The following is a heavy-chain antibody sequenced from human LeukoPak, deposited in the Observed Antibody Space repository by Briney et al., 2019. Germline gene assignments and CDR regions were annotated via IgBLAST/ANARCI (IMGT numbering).Heavy chain of an antibody. CDR3: ARLKGSYDILTGYGGYGMDA. CDR1: GGSFSGYY. J-gene: IGHJ6*04. V-gene: IGHV4-34*01. Sequence: SETLSLTCAVYGGSFSGYYWSWIRQPPGKGLEWIGEVNHSGSTNYNPSLKSRVTISVDTSKNQFSLKLSSVTAADTAVYYCARLKGSYDILTGYGGYGMDAWGKGTTVTVSS. CDR2: VNHSGST. D-gene: IGHD3-9*01.